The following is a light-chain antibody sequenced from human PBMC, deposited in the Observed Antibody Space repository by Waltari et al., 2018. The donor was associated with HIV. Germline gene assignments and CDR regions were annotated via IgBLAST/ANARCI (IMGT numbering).Light chain of an antibody. V-gene: IGKV4-1*01. CDR2: WAS. CDR3: QQYYSNPRT. CDR1: QSVLYSSNNKNY. Sequence: DIVMTQSPDSLAVSLVERANINCKSSQSVLYSSNNKNYLAWYQQKVGQPPKLLIYWASTRESGVPDRFTGSGSGTDFTLTISSLQAEDVAVYYCQQYYSNPRTFGQGTKVEIK. J-gene: IGKJ1*01.